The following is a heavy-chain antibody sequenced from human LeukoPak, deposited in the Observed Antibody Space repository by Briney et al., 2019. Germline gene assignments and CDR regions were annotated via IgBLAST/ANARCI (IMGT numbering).Heavy chain of an antibody. Sequence: PGGSLRLSCAASGFTFSSYGMSWVRQAPGKGLEWVSAISGSGGSTYYADSVKGRFTISRDNSKNTLYLQMNSLRAEDTAVYYCAKDRSYYDSSGYYYEDYWGQGTLVTVSS. CDR3: AKDRSYYDSSGYYYEDY. D-gene: IGHD3-22*01. V-gene: IGHV3-23*01. CDR1: GFTFSSYG. J-gene: IGHJ4*02. CDR2: ISGSGGST.